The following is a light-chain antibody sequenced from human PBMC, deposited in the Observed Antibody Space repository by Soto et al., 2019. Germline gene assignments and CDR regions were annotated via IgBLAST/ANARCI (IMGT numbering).Light chain of an antibody. J-gene: IGKJ4*01. V-gene: IGKV3-11*01. CDR1: QSVSSY. CDR2: DAS. CDR3: QQRSNWPRLT. Sequence: EIVLTQSPATLSSSPGERATLSCRASQSVSSYLAWYQQKPGQAPRLLIYDASNRATGIPARFSGSGSGTDFVLTTRSLEPEDFAVYYCQQRSNWPRLTFGGGTKVEIK.